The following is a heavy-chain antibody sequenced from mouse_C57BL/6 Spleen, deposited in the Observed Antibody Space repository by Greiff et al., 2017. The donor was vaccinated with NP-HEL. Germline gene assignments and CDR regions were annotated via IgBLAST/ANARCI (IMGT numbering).Heavy chain of an antibody. Sequence: QVQLQQPGAELVRPGSSVKLSCKASGYTFTSYWMHWVKQRPIQGLEWIGNIDPSDSETHYNQKFKDKATLTVDKSSSTAYMQLSSLTSEDSAVYYFARQFITTVVALDYWGQGTTLTVSS. D-gene: IGHD1-1*01. J-gene: IGHJ2*01. CDR1: GYTFTSYW. V-gene: IGHV1-52*01. CDR2: IDPSDSET. CDR3: ARQFITTVVALDY.